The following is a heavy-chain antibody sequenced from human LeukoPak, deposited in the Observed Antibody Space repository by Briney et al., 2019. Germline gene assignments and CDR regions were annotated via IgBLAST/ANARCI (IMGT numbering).Heavy chain of an antibody. CDR2: INHSGST. J-gene: IGHJ5*02. D-gene: IGHD3-22*01. CDR3: ARWSSNYYDSSGRRFDP. Sequence: SETLSLTCAVYGGSFSGYYCSWIRQPPGKGLEWIGEINHSGSTNYNPSLKSRVTISVDTSKNQFSLKLSSVTAADTAVYYCARWSSNYYDSSGRRFDPWGQGTLVTVSS. V-gene: IGHV4-34*01. CDR1: GGSFSGYY.